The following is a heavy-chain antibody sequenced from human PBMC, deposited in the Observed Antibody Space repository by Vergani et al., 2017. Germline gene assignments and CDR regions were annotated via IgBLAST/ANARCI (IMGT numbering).Heavy chain of an antibody. J-gene: IGHJ5*02. Sequence: QVQLVESGGGVVQPGRSLRLSCAASGFTFSSYGMHWVRQAPGKGLEWVAVISYDGTNKYYADSVEGRFTISSDNSKNTLYLQMNSLRPEDTAVYYCVRDRYYFDSSGYQKGNWFDPWGQGTLVTVSS. CDR1: GFTFSSYG. V-gene: IGHV3-30*19. D-gene: IGHD3-22*01. CDR2: ISYDGTNK. CDR3: VRDRYYFDSSGYQKGNWFDP.